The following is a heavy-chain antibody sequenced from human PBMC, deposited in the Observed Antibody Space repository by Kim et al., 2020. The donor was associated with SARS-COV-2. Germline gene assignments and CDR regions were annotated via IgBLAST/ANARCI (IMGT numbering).Heavy chain of an antibody. D-gene: IGHD6-13*01. CDR2: IKQDGSEK. CDR1: GFTFSSYW. Sequence: GGSLRLSCAASGFTFSSYWMSWVRQAPGKGLEWVANIKQDGSEKYYVDSVKGRFTISRDNAKNSLYLQMNSLRAEDTAVYYCARVLPLIAAAGYYDYWGQGTLVTVSS. CDR3: ARVLPLIAAAGYYDY. J-gene: IGHJ4*02. V-gene: IGHV3-7*01.